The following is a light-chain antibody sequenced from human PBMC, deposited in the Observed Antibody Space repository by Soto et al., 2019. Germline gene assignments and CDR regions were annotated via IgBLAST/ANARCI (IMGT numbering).Light chain of an antibody. J-gene: IGKJ1*01. CDR1: QSVSSSY. Sequence: DIVLTQSPGTLSLSPGERATLSCRASQSVSSSYLAWYQQKTGQAPRLLIYGASSRSTGIPDRFSGSGSGTDFTITISRLEHEDCAVYYCQQYGSSPPWTFGQGTKVEIK. CDR2: GAS. V-gene: IGKV3-20*01. CDR3: QQYGSSPPWT.